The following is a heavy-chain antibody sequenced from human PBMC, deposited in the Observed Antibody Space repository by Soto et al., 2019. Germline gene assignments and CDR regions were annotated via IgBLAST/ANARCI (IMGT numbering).Heavy chain of an antibody. CDR2: ISSSSSYI. CDR3: ARDPRYCSGGSCYSGAYYFDY. J-gene: IGHJ4*02. Sequence: GGSLRLSCAASGFTFSSYSMNWVRQAPGKGLEWVSSISSSSSYIYYADSVKGRFTISRDNAKNSLYLQMNSLRAEDTAVYYCARDPRYCSGGSCYSGAYYFDYWGQGTLVTVSS. V-gene: IGHV3-21*01. D-gene: IGHD2-15*01. CDR1: GFTFSSYS.